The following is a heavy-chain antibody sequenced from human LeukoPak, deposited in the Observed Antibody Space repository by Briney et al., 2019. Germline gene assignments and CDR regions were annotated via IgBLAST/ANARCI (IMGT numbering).Heavy chain of an antibody. Sequence: GESLKISCKGSGYSFTSYWIGWVRQMPGKGLEWMGIIYPGDSDTRYSPSFQGQVTISADKSISTAYLQWSSLKASDTAMYYCASQSGGALRDYYYYMDVWGKGTTVTVSS. CDR3: ASQSGGALRDYYYYMDV. J-gene: IGHJ6*03. CDR1: GYSFTSYW. CDR2: IYPGDSDT. D-gene: IGHD3-16*01. V-gene: IGHV5-51*01.